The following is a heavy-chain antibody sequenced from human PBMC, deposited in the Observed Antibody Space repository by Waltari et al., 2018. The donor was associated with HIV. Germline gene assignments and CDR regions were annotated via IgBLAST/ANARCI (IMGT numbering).Heavy chain of an antibody. CDR2: IFYTEYTLSL. J-gene: IGHJ6*02. CDR1: RDSVTTGHRY. V-gene: IGHV4-61*03. CDR3: ASGRILTGYRGTDYYYGMDV. D-gene: IGHD3-9*01. Sequence: QVHLQESRPGLVRPSETLSLTCTVSRDSVTTGHRYWSWIRQTPGKGLEWIGSIFYTEYTLSLKYNPSLESRVTISVATSRNHVSMNLTSVTAADAAVYFCASGRILTGYRGTDYYYGMDVWGQGTTVAVSS.